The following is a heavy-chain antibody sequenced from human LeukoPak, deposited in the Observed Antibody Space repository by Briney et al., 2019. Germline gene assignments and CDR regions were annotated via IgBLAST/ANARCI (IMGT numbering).Heavy chain of an antibody. CDR1: GFTFSSYW. D-gene: IGHD3-3*01. CDR2: IGGLGGST. V-gene: IGHV3-23*01. J-gene: IGHJ4*02. CDR3: ARDPGVVAFHYFDY. Sequence: GGSLRLSCGVSGFTFSSYWMHWVRQAPGKGLEWVSGIGGLGGSTYYAGSVKGRFTISRDNSQNTLYLHMNSLRADDTAVYYCARDPGVVAFHYFDYWGQGSLVTVSS.